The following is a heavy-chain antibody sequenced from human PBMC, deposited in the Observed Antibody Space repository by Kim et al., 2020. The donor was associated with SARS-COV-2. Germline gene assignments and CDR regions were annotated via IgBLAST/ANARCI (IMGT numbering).Heavy chain of an antibody. CDR2: MDPNSGDT. V-gene: IGHV1-8*01. CDR1: GYTFTNYD. Sequence: ASVKVSCKASGYTFTNYDVNWVRQAPGQGPEWMGWMDPNSGDTGLVQKFQGRVLLTTNTSKDTAYMELRNLRFEDTAVSYCSREFGVGERLPKNWFDPWG. J-gene: IGHJ5*02. CDR3: SREFGVGERLPKNWFDP. D-gene: IGHD3-10*01.